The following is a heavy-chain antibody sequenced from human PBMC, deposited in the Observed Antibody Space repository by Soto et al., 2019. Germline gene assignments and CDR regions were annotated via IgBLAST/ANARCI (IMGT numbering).Heavy chain of an antibody. V-gene: IGHV3-23*01. CDR1: GFTFSSYA. CDR3: AKNPTYMLVRGDFDY. CDR2: ISGRGGST. J-gene: IGHJ4*02. D-gene: IGHD3-10*01. Sequence: GGSLRLSCAASGFTFSSYAMSWVRQAPGKGLEWVSAISGRGGSTYYADSVKGRFTISRDNSKNTLYLQMNSLRAEDTAVYYCAKNPTYMLVRGDFDYWGQGTLVTVSS.